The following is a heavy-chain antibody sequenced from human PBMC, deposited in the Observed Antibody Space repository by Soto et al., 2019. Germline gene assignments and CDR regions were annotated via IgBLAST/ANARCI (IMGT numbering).Heavy chain of an antibody. CDR1: GGTFSSYA. CDR3: ARDPRGGEGRYGMDV. D-gene: IGHD3-10*01. CDR2: IIPIFGTA. V-gene: IGHV1-69*06. Sequence: QVQLVQAGAEVKKPGSSVKVSCKASGGTFSSYAISWLRQAPGQGLEWMGGIIPIFGTANYAQKFQGRVTITEDKSTSTAYMELSSLRSEDTAVYYCARDPRGGEGRYGMDVWGQGTTVTVSS. J-gene: IGHJ6*02.